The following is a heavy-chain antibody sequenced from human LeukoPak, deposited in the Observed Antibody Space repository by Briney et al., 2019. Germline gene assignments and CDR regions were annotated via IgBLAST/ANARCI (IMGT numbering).Heavy chain of an antibody. Sequence: GGSLRLSCAASGFPFSSHALAWVRQAPGKGLEWVSSFTGRDAITYYADSVKGRFTISRDDSQNTVFLQMNSLRPDDTGVYYCAKGGTNWGYYFDYWGQGALVTVSS. CDR3: AKGGTNWGYYFDY. J-gene: IGHJ4*02. CDR1: GFPFSSHA. CDR2: FTGRDAIT. D-gene: IGHD7-27*01. V-gene: IGHV3-23*01.